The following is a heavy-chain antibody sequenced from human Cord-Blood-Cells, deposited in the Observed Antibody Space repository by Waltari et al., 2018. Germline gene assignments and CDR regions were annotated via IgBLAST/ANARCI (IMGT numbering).Heavy chain of an antibody. D-gene: IGHD2-2*01. CDR2: INPNSGGT. CDR3: ARSGYCSSTSCYSDY. CDR1: GYTFTGYY. Sequence: QVQLLQSGAEVKKPGASVKVSCKASGYTFTGYYMHWVPQATGQGLEWMGWINPNSGGTNYAQKFQGWVTMTRDTSISTAYMELSRLRSDDTAVYYCARSGYCSSTSCYSDYWGQGTLVTVSS. J-gene: IGHJ4*02. V-gene: IGHV1-2*04.